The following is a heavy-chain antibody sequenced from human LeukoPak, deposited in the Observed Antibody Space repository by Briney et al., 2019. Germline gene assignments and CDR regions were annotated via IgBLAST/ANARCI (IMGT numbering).Heavy chain of an antibody. CDR1: GFTFNRFY. D-gene: IGHD3-10*01. J-gene: IGHJ4*02. V-gene: IGHV3-64*04. CDR2: ISSNGATT. CDR3: AREPMVRGVIADY. Sequence: PGGSLRLSCSASGFTFNRFYLHWVRQAPGKGLEFVSHISSNGATTYYADSVKGRFTISRDNSKNTLYLQMNSLRAEDTAVYYCAREPMVRGVIADYWGQGTLVTVSS.